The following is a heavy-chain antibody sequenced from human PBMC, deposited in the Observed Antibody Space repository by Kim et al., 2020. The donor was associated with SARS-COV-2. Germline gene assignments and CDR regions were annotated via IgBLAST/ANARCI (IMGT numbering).Heavy chain of an antibody. CDR1: GGSISSSNW. D-gene: IGHD3-10*01. Sequence: SETLSLTCAVSGGSISSSNWWSWVRQPPGKGLEWIGEIYHSGSTNYNPSLKSRVTISVDKSKNQFSLKLSSVTAADTAVYCCARARNYYGSGSRQNWYFDLWGRGTLVTVSS. J-gene: IGHJ2*01. CDR2: IYHSGST. CDR3: ARARNYYGSGSRQNWYFDL. V-gene: IGHV4-4*01.